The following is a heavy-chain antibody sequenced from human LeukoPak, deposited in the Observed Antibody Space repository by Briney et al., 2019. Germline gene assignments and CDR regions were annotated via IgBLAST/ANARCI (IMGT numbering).Heavy chain of an antibody. CDR1: GFTFSSYA. V-gene: IGHV3-30-3*01. J-gene: IGHJ3*02. CDR3: AACIDRTSCPTPYDAFDI. CDR2: ISYDGSNK. Sequence: GGSLRLSCAASGFTFSSYAMHWVRQAPGKGLEWVAVISYDGSNKYYADSVKGRFTISRDNSKNTLYLQMNSLRAEDTAVYYCAACIDRTSCPTPYDAFDIWGQGTMVTVSS. D-gene: IGHD2-2*01.